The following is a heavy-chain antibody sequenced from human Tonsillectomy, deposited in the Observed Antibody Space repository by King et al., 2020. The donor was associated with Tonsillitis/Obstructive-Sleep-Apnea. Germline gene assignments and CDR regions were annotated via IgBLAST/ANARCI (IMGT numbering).Heavy chain of an antibody. Sequence: VQLVESGGGVVQPGTSLRLSCAASGFSFSNYAMHWVRQAPGEGLEWVAFISFDGSNKYHADSVKGRFGISRDNSKNTLYLQMNSLRAEDTAVYYCAREYRRYFDYWGQGTLVTVSS. J-gene: IGHJ4*02. V-gene: IGHV3-30*09. CDR2: ISFDGSNK. CDR1: GFSFSNYA. CDR3: AREYRRYFDY. D-gene: IGHD3-16*02.